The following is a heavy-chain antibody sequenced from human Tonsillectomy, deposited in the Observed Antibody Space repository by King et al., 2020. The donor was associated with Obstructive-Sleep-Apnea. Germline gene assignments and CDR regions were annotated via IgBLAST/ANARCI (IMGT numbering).Heavy chain of an antibody. Sequence: MQLQESGPGLVKPSETLSLTCTVSGGSINSYYWNWIRQPPGKGLEWIGYIYYSGTTNYNSSLKSRVTMSVDTSKNQFSLRLSSVTAADTAVYYCATAPRPFGAEYGHYFDYWGQGTLVTVSS. V-gene: IGHV4-59*01. CDR3: ATAPRPFGAEYGHYFDY. CDR2: IYYSGTT. D-gene: IGHD3-10*01. J-gene: IGHJ4*02. CDR1: GGSINSYY.